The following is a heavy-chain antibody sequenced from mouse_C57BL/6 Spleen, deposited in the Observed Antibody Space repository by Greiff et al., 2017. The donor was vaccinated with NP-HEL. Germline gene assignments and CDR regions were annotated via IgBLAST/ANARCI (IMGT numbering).Heavy chain of an antibody. V-gene: IGHV1-69*01. J-gene: IGHJ2*01. D-gene: IGHD6-2*01. CDR2: IDHSDSYT. CDR3: ARSPVSRLYFDY. Sequence: QVQLQQPGAELVMPGASVKLSCKASGYTFTSYWMHWVKQRPGQGLEWLGEIDHSDSYTNYTQKFKGKSTLTVDKSSSTAYMQLSSLTSEDSAVYYCARSPVSRLYFDYWGQGTTLTVSS. CDR1: GYTFTSYW.